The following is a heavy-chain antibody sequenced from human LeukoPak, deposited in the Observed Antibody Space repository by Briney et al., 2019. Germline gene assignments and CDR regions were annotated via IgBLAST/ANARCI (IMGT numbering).Heavy chain of an antibody. V-gene: IGHV1-69*05. CDR1: GGTFSSYA. Sequence: GASVKVSCKASGGTFSSYAISWVRQAPGQGLEWMGGIIPIFGTANYAQKFPGRVTITTDESTSTAYMELSSLRSEDTAVYYCARGIVGATYGWFDPWGQGTLVTVSS. D-gene: IGHD1-26*01. J-gene: IGHJ5*02. CDR3: ARGIVGATYGWFDP. CDR2: IIPIFGTA.